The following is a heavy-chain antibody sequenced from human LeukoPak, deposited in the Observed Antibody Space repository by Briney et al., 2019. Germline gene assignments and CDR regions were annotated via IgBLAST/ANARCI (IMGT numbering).Heavy chain of an antibody. D-gene: IGHD3-22*01. J-gene: IGHJ4*02. V-gene: IGHV3-30*18. CDR3: AKDRYYYDSSGSIYFDY. Sequence: GGSLRLSCAASGFTFSSYGMHWVRQAPGKGPERVAVISYDGSNKYYTDSVKGRFKISRDNSKNTLYLQMNSLRAEDTAVYYCAKDRYYYDSSGSIYFDYWGQGTLVTVSS. CDR2: ISYDGSNK. CDR1: GFTFSSYG.